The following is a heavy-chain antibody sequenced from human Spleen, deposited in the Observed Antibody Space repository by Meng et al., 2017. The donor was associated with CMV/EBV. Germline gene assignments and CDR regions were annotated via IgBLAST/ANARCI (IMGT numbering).Heavy chain of an antibody. CDR1: GFTFSDYY. CDR2: ISDSGTTI. J-gene: IGHJ4*02. Sequence: GESLKISCAASGFTFSDYYMSWIRQAPGRGLEWIAYISDSGTTIYYAESVKGRFTMSRDNSENTLYLQMNSLRAEDTAVYYCAKDLAWQLVPDYFDHWGQGTLVTVSS. V-gene: IGHV3-11*04. CDR3: AKDLAWQLVPDYFDH. D-gene: IGHD6-6*01.